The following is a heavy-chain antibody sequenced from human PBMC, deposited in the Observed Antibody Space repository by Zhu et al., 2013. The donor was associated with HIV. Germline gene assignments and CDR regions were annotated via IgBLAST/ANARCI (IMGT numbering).Heavy chain of an antibody. CDR3: ATHRHHGSGSYCLDCVPNYYYYNGMDV. J-gene: IGHJ6*02. Sequence: QVQLVQSGAEVKKPGSSVKVSCKASGGTFTNYGISWVRQAPGQGLEWMGGIIPFFGTTNYAQKFQGRVTITADESTSTAYMDLSSLKSEDTAVYYCATHRHHGSGSYCLDCVPNYYYYNGMDVWGQGTTVTVSS. D-gene: IGHD3-10*01. V-gene: IGHV1-69*12. CDR1: GGTFTNYG. CDR2: IIPFFGTT.